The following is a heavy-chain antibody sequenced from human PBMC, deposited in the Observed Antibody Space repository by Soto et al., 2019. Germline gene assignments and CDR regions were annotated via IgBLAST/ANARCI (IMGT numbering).Heavy chain of an antibody. Sequence: GGSLRLSCAASGFTFDDYAMHWVRQAPGKGLEWVSLISWDGGSTYYADSVKGRFTISRDNSKNSLYRQRNRLRAEDTAVYYCAKDISGAHYYDSSCYYFTHWGQGTLVTVSS. J-gene: IGHJ4*02. CDR1: GFTFDDYA. CDR3: AKDISGAHYYDSSCYYFTH. D-gene: IGHD3-22*01. V-gene: IGHV3-43D*03. CDR2: ISWDGGST.